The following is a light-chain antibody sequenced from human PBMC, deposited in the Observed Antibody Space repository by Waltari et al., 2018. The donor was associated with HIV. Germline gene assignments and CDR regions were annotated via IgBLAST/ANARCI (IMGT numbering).Light chain of an antibody. V-gene: IGLV3-21*02. CDR3: QLWDTTSDHPV. Sequence: SYVLTQPPSVSVAPGQTARITWGGDNIGSQSAHWYQQKPGQAPLLVVFDDGDRPSGIPERFSGSNSGNTATLTIGRVEAGDEADYYCQLWDTTSDHPVFGGGTKLTVL. CDR2: DDG. CDR1: NIGSQS. J-gene: IGLJ3*02.